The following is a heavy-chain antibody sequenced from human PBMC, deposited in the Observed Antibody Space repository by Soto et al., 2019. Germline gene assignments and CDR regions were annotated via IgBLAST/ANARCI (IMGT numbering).Heavy chain of an antibody. CDR2: IGVYNVNT. Sequence: QVQLVQSGAEVRKPGAPLKVPAGLSGYTFAINVFAGGRKPPDQGLEGMGGIGVYNVNTSYAKRFQGRVTMTTDTSTGTGNMELRRLISADTAVYYCARESLGWPADHWGQGTLGTVSS. CDR1: GYTFAINV. D-gene: IGHD6-19*01. CDR3: ARESLGWPADH. V-gene: IGHV1-18*01. J-gene: IGHJ4*02.